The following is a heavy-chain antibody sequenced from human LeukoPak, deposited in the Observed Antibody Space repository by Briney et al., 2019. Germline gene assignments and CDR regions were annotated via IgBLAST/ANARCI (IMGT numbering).Heavy chain of an antibody. CDR3: ARTYGDYVYILGY. D-gene: IGHD4-17*01. Sequence: QPGGSLRLSCAASGFTFSSYDMHWVRQATGKGLEWVSAIGTAGDTYYPGSVKGRFTISRENAKNSLYLQMNSLRAGDTAVYYCARTYGDYVYILGYWGQGTLVTVSS. J-gene: IGHJ4*02. V-gene: IGHV3-13*01. CDR2: IGTAGDT. CDR1: GFTFSSYD.